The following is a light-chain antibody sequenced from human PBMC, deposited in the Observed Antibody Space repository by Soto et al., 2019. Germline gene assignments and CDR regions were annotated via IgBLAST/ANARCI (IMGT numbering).Light chain of an antibody. CDR2: AVS. CDR3: QSNRNVSWT. J-gene: IGKJ1*01. CDR1: QSVSAW. Sequence: IQIDPFPFPLAASCRNQSTHTCRVSQSVSAWLAWYQQKPGIAPKFRMYAVSTLESGVPLRFSGSGSGTEFTLTINSLQPDDFATYYCQSNRNVSWTFGQGTKVDI. V-gene: IGKV1-5*01.